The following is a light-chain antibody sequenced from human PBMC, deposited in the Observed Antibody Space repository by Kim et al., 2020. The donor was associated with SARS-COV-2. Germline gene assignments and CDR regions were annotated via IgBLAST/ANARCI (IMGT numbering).Light chain of an antibody. V-gene: IGKV1-33*01. CDR2: DAS. J-gene: IGKJ2*02. Sequence: DIQMTQSPSSLSASVGDRVTITCQASQDISNHLNWYQRKPGQAPKVLIYDASNLDTGVPSRFSGSGSGTHFTITISSLQPEDAATYFCQHYESLPPCTFGQGTKLEIK. CDR3: QHYESLPPCT. CDR1: QDISNH.